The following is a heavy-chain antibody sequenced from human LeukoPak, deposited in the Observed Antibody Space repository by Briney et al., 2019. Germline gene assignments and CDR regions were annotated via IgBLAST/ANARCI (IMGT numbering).Heavy chain of an antibody. CDR2: IKEDGSER. V-gene: IGHV3-7*03. CDR3: TRWDSSDYQQFDY. Sequence: GGSLRLSCEGSAFIFSGHWMNWVRQTPGKGLEWVASIKEDGSERQYVDSVKGRFSISRDNTKGSLFLQLNSLRAEDTAVYYCTRWDSSDYQQFDYWGQGTLVTVSS. D-gene: IGHD3-22*01. CDR1: AFIFSGHW. J-gene: IGHJ4*02.